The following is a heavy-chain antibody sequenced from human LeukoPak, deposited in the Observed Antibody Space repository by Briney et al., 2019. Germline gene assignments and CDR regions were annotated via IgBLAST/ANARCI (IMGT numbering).Heavy chain of an antibody. CDR1: GYSFANFW. CDR2: IDPSDSQT. D-gene: IGHD1-14*01. Sequence: GESLKISCEASGYSFANFWISWVRQMPGRGLEWMGRIDPSDSQTNYNPSLRGLLTISVDKSISTAYLHWGTLKASDTAIYYCARRNRDKAISLDLWGRGTVVTVSS. J-gene: IGHJ2*01. V-gene: IGHV5-10-1*01. CDR3: ARRNRDKAISLDL.